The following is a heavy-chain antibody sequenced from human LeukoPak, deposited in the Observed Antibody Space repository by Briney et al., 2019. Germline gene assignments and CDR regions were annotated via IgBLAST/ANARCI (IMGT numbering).Heavy chain of an antibody. V-gene: IGHV1-18*01. J-gene: IGHJ3*02. Sequence: ASVKVSCQASGYTFTSYGISWVRQAPGQGPEWMGWIRDYNGKTNSAQNLQGRVTMTTDTSTSTAYMELRSLRSDDTAVYYCARDWTPRGAFDIWGQGTMVTVSS. D-gene: IGHD3/OR15-3a*01. CDR2: IRDYNGKT. CDR3: ARDWTPRGAFDI. CDR1: GYTFTSYG.